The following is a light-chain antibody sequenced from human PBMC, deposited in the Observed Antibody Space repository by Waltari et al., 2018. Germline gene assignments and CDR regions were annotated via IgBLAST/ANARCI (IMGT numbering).Light chain of an antibody. V-gene: IGLV1-44*01. Sequence: QSVLTQPPSASGTPGQRVTISCSGSASNTGNNIVTWYQHLPGKAPKLLIDRGDQLPSGVPDRFSGSKSGTSASLAISGLQSEDEADYYCAAWDDSLNGHWVFGGGTKVTVL. CDR2: RGD. J-gene: IGLJ3*02. CDR1: ASNTGNNI. CDR3: AAWDDSLNGHWV.